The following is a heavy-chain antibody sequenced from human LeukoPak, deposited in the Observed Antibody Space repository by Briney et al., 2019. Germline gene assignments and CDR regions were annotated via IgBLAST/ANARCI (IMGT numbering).Heavy chain of an antibody. CDR2: IWRDGSIE. V-gene: IGHV3-33*01. D-gene: IGHD6-19*01. CDR1: GFTFRNYG. J-gene: IGHJ4*02. Sequence: PGGSLRLSCAASGFTFRNYGMHWVRQAPGKGLEWVAVIWRDGSIENYADSVKGRFTISRDNSKNTLYLQMNSLRAEDTAVYYCAIWYSGGWSFDYWGPGTPVTVSS. CDR3: AIWYSGGWSFDY.